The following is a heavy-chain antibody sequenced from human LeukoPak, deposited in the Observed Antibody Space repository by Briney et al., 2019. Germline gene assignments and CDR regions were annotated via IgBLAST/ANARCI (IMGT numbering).Heavy chain of an antibody. J-gene: IGHJ4*02. Sequence: GGSLRLSCAASGFTFSSYGMHWVRQAPGKGLECVSAISSNGGSTYYADSVKGRFTISRDNSKNTLYLQMNSLRAEDMAVYYCSRRNYLFIWGKGTMVTVSS. CDR1: GFTFSSYG. CDR2: ISSNGGST. V-gene: IGHV3-64*02. CDR3: SRRNYLFI. D-gene: IGHD4-11*01.